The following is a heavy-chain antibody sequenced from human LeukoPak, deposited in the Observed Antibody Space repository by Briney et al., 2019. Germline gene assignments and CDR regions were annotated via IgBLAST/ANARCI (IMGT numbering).Heavy chain of an antibody. J-gene: IGHJ5*02. D-gene: IGHD2-2*01. CDR3: ARGPYLYCSSTSCYSHRGFDP. CDR2: IYYSGST. CDR1: GGSISSGGYY. V-gene: IGHV4-31*03. Sequence: KPSETLSLTCTVSGGSISSGGYYWSWIRQHPGKGLEWIGYIYYSGSTNYNPSLKSRVTISVDTSKNQFSLKLSSVTAADTAVYYCARGPYLYCSSTSCYSHRGFDPWGQGTLVTVSS.